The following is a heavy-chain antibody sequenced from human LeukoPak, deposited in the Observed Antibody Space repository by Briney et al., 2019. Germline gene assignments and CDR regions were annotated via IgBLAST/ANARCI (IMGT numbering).Heavy chain of an antibody. CDR3: ARVSYYGSGSYFLLNGAFDI. Sequence: GGSLRLSCAASGFTFSRYCMSWVRQAPGKGLEWVANINQDGSEKYYVDSVKGRFTISRDNAKNTLYLQMNSLRAEDTAVYYCARVSYYGSGSYFLLNGAFDIWGQGTMVTVS. V-gene: IGHV3-7*01. CDR1: GFTFSRYC. J-gene: IGHJ3*02. D-gene: IGHD3-10*01. CDR2: INQDGSEK.